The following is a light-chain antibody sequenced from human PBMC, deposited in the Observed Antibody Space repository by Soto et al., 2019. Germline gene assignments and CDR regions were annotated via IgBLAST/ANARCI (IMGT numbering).Light chain of an antibody. CDR2: DVS. V-gene: IGLV2-11*01. Sequence: QSALTQPRSVSGSPGQSVAISCTGTTSDVGDCNYVSWYQQHPGKAPKLMIYDVSERPSGVPDRFSGSKSGNTASLTISGLQAEDEADYHCCSYAGSNTLVFGGGTKLTVL. CDR1: TSDVGDCNY. CDR3: CSYAGSNTLV. J-gene: IGLJ2*01.